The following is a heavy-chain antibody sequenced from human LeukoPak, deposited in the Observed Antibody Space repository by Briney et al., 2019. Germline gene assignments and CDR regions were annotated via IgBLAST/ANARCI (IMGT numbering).Heavy chain of an antibody. CDR2: INHSGST. Sequence: SETLSLTCAVYGGSLSGYYWRWIRQSPGKGLEWIGEINHSGSTNHNPSLKSRVTISVDTSKNQFSLNLSSVTAADTAVYYCARMGRAAAEFDPWGQGTLVTVSS. CDR3: ARMGRAAAEFDP. D-gene: IGHD6-13*01. CDR1: GGSLSGYY. V-gene: IGHV4-34*01. J-gene: IGHJ5*02.